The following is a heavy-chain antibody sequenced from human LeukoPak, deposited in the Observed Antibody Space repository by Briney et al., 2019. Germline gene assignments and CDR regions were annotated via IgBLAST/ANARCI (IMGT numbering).Heavy chain of an antibody. CDR1: GGSISPCY. J-gene: IGHJ4*02. V-gene: IGHV4-59*01. CDR3: ARDRASAGGFDY. CDR2: IYYSGTT. Sequence: PSETLSLTCSVSGGSISPCYWSWIRQPPGKGLEWIGYIYYSGTTNYNPSLQSRVTISVATSKNQFSLKLSSVTAADTALYYCARDRASAGGFDYWGQGTLVTVSS. D-gene: IGHD2-15*01.